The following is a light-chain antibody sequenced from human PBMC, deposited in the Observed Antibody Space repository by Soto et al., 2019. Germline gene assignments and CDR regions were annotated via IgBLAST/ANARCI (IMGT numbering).Light chain of an antibody. CDR3: GTWDSSLSAGV. CDR1: SSNIGYNY. V-gene: IGLV1-51*01. CDR2: DND. Sequence: QSVLTQPPSVSAAPGQKVTISCSGSSSNIGYNYVSWYQQLPGTAPKLLIYDNDKRPSGIPDRFSGSKSGTSATLDITGLQTGDEADYYCGTWDSSLSAGVFGGGTKVTVL. J-gene: IGLJ3*02.